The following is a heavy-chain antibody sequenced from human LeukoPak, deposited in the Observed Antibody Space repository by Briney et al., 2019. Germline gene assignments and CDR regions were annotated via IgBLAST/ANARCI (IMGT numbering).Heavy chain of an antibody. D-gene: IGHD3-10*01. Sequence: PSETLSLTCAVYGGSFSGYYWSWIRQPPGKGLEWIGEINHSGSTNYNPSLKSRVTISVDTSKNQFSLKLSSVTAADTAVYYCATRAMVRGVITRKDAFDIWGQGTMVTVSS. CDR3: ATRAMVRGVITRKDAFDI. CDR1: GGSFSGYY. V-gene: IGHV4-34*01. J-gene: IGHJ3*02. CDR2: INHSGST.